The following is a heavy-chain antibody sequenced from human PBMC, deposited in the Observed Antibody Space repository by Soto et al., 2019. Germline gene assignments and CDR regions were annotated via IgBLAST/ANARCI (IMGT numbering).Heavy chain of an antibody. J-gene: IGHJ4*02. D-gene: IGHD3-10*01. CDR3: ARGGRYYGSGSYSTGGPMFDY. CDR2: INHSGST. CDR1: GGSFSGYY. Sequence: SETLSLTCAVYGGSFSGYYWSWIRQPPWKGLEWIGEINHSGSTNYNPSLKSRVTISVDTSKNQFSLKLSSVTAADTAVYYCARGGRYYGSGSYSTGGPMFDYWGQGTLVT. V-gene: IGHV4-34*01.